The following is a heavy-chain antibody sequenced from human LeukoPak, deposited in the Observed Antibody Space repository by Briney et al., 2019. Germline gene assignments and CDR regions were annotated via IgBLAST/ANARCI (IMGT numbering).Heavy chain of an antibody. CDR1: GGSVSSGFYH. J-gene: IGHJ4*02. V-gene: IGHV4-61*01. D-gene: IGHD6-19*01. CDR3: ARDLVAGTIGY. CDR2: FHSRGTT. Sequence: SETLSLTCAVSGGSVSSGFYHWSWIRQPPGKGLEWIGYFHSRGTTAYNPSLSSRVSISLDTSQNQFSLKLSSVTAADTAVYYCARDLVAGTIGYWGQGTLVTVSS.